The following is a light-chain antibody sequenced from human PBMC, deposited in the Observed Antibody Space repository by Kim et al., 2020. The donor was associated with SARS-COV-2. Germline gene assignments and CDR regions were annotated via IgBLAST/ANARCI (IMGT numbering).Light chain of an antibody. CDR1: SNDIGGYND. CDR2: EVA. J-gene: IGLJ2*01. V-gene: IGLV2-8*01. Sequence: GQSVTSSRTGTSNDIGGYNDVSWDQQNPGQAPKLIIYEVAVRPSGVPDRFSGSKSGTTASLTVSGLQAEDEADYYCSSYADTNNLIFGGGTQLTVL. CDR3: SSYADTNNLI.